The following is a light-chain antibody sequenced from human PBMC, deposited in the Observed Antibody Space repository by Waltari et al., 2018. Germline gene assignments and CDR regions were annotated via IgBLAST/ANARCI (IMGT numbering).Light chain of an antibody. CDR1: ESVAAY. CDR3: QQRCRWPLT. V-gene: IGKV3-11*01. Sequence: EIVLSQSPATLYLSPGARATLSCRASESVAAYLGWYHQRLGQPPRLLIYDASNRATGIPARFSCRGYGTDFTLTIDSLEPEDFAVYYGQQRCRWPLTFGGGTRVE. CDR2: DAS. J-gene: IGKJ4*01.